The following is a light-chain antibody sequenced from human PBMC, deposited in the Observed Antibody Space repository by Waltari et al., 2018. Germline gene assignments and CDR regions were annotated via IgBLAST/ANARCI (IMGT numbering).Light chain of an antibody. CDR3: QQLNSYPYT. J-gene: IGKJ2*01. CDR1: QGISSY. Sequence: DIQLTQSPSFLSASGGDRVTITCRASQGISSYLVWYQQKPGKAPKVLIYAASTLQSGVPSRFSGIGSGTEFTLTISSLQPEDFATYYCQQLNSYPYTFGQGTKLEIK. CDR2: AAS. V-gene: IGKV1-9*01.